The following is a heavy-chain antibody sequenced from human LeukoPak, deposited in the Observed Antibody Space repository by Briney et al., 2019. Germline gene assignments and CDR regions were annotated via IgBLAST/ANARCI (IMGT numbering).Heavy chain of an antibody. CDR3: ARSSGSYDY. D-gene: IGHD1-26*01. CDR2: IYYSGST. CDR1: GGSISSSSYY. V-gene: IGHV4-39*01. Sequence: SETLSLTCTVSGGSISSSSYYWGWIRQPPGKGLEWIGSIYYSGSTYYNPSLKSRVTISVDTSKNQFSLKLSSVTAADTAVYYCARSSGSYDYWGQGTLVTVSS. J-gene: IGHJ4*02.